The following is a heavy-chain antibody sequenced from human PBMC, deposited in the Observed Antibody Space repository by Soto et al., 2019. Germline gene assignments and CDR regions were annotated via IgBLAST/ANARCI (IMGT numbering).Heavy chain of an antibody. CDR1: GYTFTSYA. V-gene: IGHV1-3*01. J-gene: IGHJ4*02. CDR3: ARWGVVPAAWTHLYFDY. D-gene: IGHD2-2*01. CDR2: INAGNGNT. Sequence: ASVKVSCKASGYTFTSYAMHWVRQAPGQRLEWMGWINAGNGNTKYSQKFQGRVTITRDTSASTAYMELSSLGSEDTAVSYCARWGVVPAAWTHLYFDYWGQGPLVTVSS.